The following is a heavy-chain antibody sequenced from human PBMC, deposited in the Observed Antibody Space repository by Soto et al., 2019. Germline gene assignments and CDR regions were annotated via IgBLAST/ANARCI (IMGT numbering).Heavy chain of an antibody. CDR1: GFTFSTYS. Sequence: EVKLVESGGDLVQPGGSLRLSCAASGFTFSTYSMNWVRLAPGKGLEWVSYISSRSYTIYYVDSVKGRFTISRDNAKNSLYLQMNSLRDEDTAVYYCARGGSSSDNGMDVWGQGTTVTVSS. D-gene: IGHD6-6*01. CDR2: ISSRSYTI. CDR3: ARGGSSSDNGMDV. V-gene: IGHV3-48*02. J-gene: IGHJ6*02.